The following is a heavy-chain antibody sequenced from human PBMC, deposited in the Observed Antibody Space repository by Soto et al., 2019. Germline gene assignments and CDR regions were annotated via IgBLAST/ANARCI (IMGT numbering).Heavy chain of an antibody. CDR2: IYYSGST. CDR3: ARHYYDSSGYYYAFDY. CDR1: GGSISNSSYY. Sequence: SETLSLPWTVSGGSISNSSYYWGWIRQPPGKGLEWIGSIYYSGSTYYNPSLKSRVTISVDTSKNQFSLKLSSVTAADTAVYYCARHYYDSSGYYYAFDYWGQGTLVTVSS. J-gene: IGHJ4*02. V-gene: IGHV4-39*01. D-gene: IGHD3-22*01.